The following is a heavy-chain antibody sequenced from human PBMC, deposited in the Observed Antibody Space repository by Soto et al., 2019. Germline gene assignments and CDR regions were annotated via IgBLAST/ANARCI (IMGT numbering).Heavy chain of an antibody. V-gene: IGHV4-31*03. CDR2: IYYSGST. J-gene: IGHJ4*02. CDR1: GGSISSGGYY. Sequence: SETLSLTCTVSGGSISSGGYYWSWIRQHPGKGLEWIGYIYYSGSTYYNPSLKSRVTISVDTSKNQFSLKLSSVTAADTAVYYCARDRGSGYYVGYFDYWGQGTLVTVSS. CDR3: ARDRGSGYYVGYFDY. D-gene: IGHD3-22*01.